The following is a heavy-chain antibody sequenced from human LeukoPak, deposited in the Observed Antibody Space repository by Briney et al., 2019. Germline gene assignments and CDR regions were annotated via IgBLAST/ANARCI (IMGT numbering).Heavy chain of an antibody. CDR2: IKQDGSEK. CDR1: GFTFSSYW. J-gene: IGHJ4*02. D-gene: IGHD5-18*01. Sequence: GGSLRLSCAASGFTFSSYWMSWVRQAPAKGQELVANIKQDGSEKYYVDSVKGRFTISRDNAKNSLCLQMNSLRAEDTAVYYCARAGLGYSYGRLFDYWGQGTLVTVSS. V-gene: IGHV3-7*01. CDR3: ARAGLGYSYGRLFDY.